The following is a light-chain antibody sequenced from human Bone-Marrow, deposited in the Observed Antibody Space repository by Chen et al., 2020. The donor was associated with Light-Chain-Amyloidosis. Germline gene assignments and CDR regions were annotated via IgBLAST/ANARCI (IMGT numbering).Light chain of an antibody. Sequence: SYELTQPPSVSLSAGQTARTPCAGDDLPTKYAYWYQQKPGQAPVLVIHRDTERPSGISERFSGSSSGTTATLTISGVQAEDEADYHCQSADSSGTYEVIFGGGTKLTVL. CDR3: QSADSSGTYEVI. CDR1: DLPTKY. J-gene: IGLJ2*01. V-gene: IGLV3-25*03. CDR2: RDT.